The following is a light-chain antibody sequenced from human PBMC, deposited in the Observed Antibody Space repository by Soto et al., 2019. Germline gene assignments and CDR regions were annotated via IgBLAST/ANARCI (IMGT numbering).Light chain of an antibody. Sequence: DIQMTQSPSSVSASVGDRVTITCRASQDIRNCLAWYQQEPGKAPKLLIYDASTLQSGVPSRFSGSGFGTDFTLTISSLQPEDFATYFCQQTNSFPRTFGGGTKVDIK. CDR2: DAS. V-gene: IGKV1-12*01. J-gene: IGKJ4*01. CDR3: QQTNSFPRT. CDR1: QDIRNC.